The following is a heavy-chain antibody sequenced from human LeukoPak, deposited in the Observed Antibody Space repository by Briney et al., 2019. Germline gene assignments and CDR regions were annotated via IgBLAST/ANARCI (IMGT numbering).Heavy chain of an antibody. Sequence: PGGSLRLSCAASGFTFSSYAMHWVRQAPGKGLEWVAVISYDGSNKYYADSVKGRFTISRDNSKNTLYLQMNSLRAEDTAVYYCAKDRMVRGVRGDQPDPWGQGTLVTVSS. J-gene: IGHJ5*02. CDR1: GFTFSSYA. V-gene: IGHV3-30*04. D-gene: IGHD3-10*01. CDR3: AKDRMVRGVRGDQPDP. CDR2: ISYDGSNK.